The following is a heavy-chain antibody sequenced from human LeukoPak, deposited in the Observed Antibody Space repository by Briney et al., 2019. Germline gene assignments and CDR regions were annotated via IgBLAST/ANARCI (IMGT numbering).Heavy chain of an antibody. CDR2: IYYSGST. CDR1: GGSINSYY. D-gene: IGHD3-22*01. Sequence: SETLSLTCTVSGGSINSYYWSWIRQPPGKGLEWIGYIYYSGSTNYNPSLKSRVTISVDTSKNQFSLKLSSVTAADTAVYYCARETYYYDSSAGAWFDPWGQGTLVTVSS. J-gene: IGHJ5*02. V-gene: IGHV4-59*01. CDR3: ARETYYYDSSAGAWFDP.